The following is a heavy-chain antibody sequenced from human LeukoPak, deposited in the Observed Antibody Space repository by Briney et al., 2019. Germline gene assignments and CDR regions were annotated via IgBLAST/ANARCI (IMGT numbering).Heavy chain of an antibody. CDR1: GYSISGGYY. D-gene: IGHD3-10*01. CDR2: IYHSGST. Sequence: PSETLSLTCTVSGYSISGGYYWGWIRQPPGKGLEWIGSIYHSGSTYYNPSLKSRVTISADRSKNQFSLKLSSVTAADTAVYYCARERSDGSGSYMAFDIWGQGTMVTVSS. V-gene: IGHV4-38-2*02. J-gene: IGHJ3*02. CDR3: ARERSDGSGSYMAFDI.